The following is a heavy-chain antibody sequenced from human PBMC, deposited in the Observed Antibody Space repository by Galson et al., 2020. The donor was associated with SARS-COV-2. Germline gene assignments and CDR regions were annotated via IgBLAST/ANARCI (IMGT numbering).Heavy chain of an antibody. CDR2: ISSSSSTI. CDR1: GFTFSSYS. V-gene: IGHV3-48*04. D-gene: IGHD3-3*01. CDR3: ASDLDYDFWSGYSRHFDY. Sequence: GGSLRLSCAASGFTFSSYSMNWVRQTPGKGLEWVSYISSSSSTIYYADSVKGRFTISRDNAKNSLYLQMNSLRAEDTAVYYCASDLDYDFWSGYSRHFDYWGQGTLVTVSS. J-gene: IGHJ4*02.